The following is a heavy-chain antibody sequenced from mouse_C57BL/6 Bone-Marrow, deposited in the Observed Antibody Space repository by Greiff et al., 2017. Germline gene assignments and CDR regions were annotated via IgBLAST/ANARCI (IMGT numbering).Heavy chain of an antibody. CDR1: GFTFSSYG. V-gene: IGHV5-6*01. CDR2: ISSGGSYT. Sequence: EVKLVESGGDLVKPGGSLKLSCAASGFTFSSYGMSWVRQTPDNRLEWVATISSGGSYTYYPDSVKGRFTISRDNAKNTLYLQMSSLKSEDTAMYYCARHEDYYSNYDYYAMDYWGQGTSVTVSS. D-gene: IGHD2-5*01. J-gene: IGHJ4*01. CDR3: ARHEDYYSNYDYYAMDY.